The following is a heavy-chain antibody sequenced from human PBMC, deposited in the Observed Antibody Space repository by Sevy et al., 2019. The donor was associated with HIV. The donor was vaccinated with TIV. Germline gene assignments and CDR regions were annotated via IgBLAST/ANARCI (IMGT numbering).Heavy chain of an antibody. CDR1: GGSISSYY. Sequence: SDTLSLTCTVSGGSISSYYWSWIRQPPGKGLEWIGYIYYSGSTNYNPSLKSRVTISVDTSKNQFSLKLSSVTAADTAVYYCARVSSAVSYDYWGQGTLVTVSS. CDR3: ARVSSAVSYDY. CDR2: IYYSGST. D-gene: IGHD3-10*01. J-gene: IGHJ4*02. V-gene: IGHV4-59*07.